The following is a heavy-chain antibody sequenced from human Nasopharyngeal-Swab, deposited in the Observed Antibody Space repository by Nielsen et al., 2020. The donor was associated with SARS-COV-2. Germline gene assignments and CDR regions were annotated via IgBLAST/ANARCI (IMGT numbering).Heavy chain of an antibody. Sequence: GESLKISCAASGFTVSSNYMSWVRQAPGKGLEWVSVIYCGGSTYYADSVKGRFTIFRDNSKNTLYLQMNSLRAEDKAVYYCSRDSGDYVWGSYRHWYGMDVWGQGATVTVSS. CDR2: IYCGGST. D-gene: IGHD3-16*02. V-gene: IGHV3-53*01. CDR3: SRDSGDYVWGSYRHWYGMDV. CDR1: GFTVSSNY. J-gene: IGHJ6*02.